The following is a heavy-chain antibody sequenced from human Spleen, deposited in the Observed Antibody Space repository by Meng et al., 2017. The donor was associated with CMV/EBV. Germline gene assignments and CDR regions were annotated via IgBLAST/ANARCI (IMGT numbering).Heavy chain of an antibody. CDR2: IYYSGST. CDR3: ARVGAYYDLLTGSGSDY. Sequence: SETLSLTCAVSGGSVASENSYWTWIRQPPGKGLEWIGYIYYSGSTNYNPSLKSRVTISVDTSKNQSSLKLSSVTAADTAVYYCARVGAYYDLLTGSGSDYCGQGTLVTVSS. CDR1: GGSVASENSY. J-gene: IGHJ4*02. V-gene: IGHV4-61*01. D-gene: IGHD3-9*01.